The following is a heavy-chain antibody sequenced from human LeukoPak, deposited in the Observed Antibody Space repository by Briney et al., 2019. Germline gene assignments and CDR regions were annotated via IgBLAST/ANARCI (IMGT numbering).Heavy chain of an antibody. J-gene: IGHJ4*02. CDR3: ARGVFGRYSSGWYGRVGFDY. V-gene: IGHV4-34*01. Sequence: SETLSLTCAVYGGSFSGYYWSWIRQPPGKGLELSGEINHSGSTNYNPSLKSRVTISVDTSKNQFSLKLSSVTAADTAVYYCARGVFGRYSSGWYGRVGFDYWGQGTLVTISS. CDR2: INHSGST. CDR1: GGSFSGYY. D-gene: IGHD6-19*01.